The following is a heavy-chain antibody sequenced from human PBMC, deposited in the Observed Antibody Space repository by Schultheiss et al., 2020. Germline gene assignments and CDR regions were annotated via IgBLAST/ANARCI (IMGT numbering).Heavy chain of an antibody. Sequence: SETLSLTCTVSGGSISSYHWSWIRQPAGKGLEWIGRIYISGSTNYNPSLKSRVTMSIDTSKNQFSLKLSSVTAADTAVYYCARVEYGGYAIPPYWYFDLWGRGTLVTVSS. CDR3: ARVEYGGYAIPPYWYFDL. D-gene: IGHD4-17*01. CDR1: GGSISSYH. V-gene: IGHV4-4*07. J-gene: IGHJ2*01. CDR2: IYISGST.